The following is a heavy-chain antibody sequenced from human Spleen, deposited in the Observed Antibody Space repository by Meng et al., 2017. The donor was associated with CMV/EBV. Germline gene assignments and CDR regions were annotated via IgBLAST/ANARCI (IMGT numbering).Heavy chain of an antibody. V-gene: IGHV1-69*05. CDR3: AAPLAYYYYAMDV. CDR2: IIPIFGTA. CDR1: GGTFSSYA. Sequence: SVKVSCKASGGTFSSYAISWVRQAPGQGLEWMGGIIPIFGTANYAQKFQESVTITRDMSTSTAYMELGSLRSEDTAVYYCAAPLAYYYYAMDVWGQGTSVTVSS. J-gene: IGHJ6*02.